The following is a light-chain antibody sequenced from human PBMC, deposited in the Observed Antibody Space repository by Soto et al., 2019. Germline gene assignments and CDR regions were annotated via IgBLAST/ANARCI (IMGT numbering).Light chain of an antibody. V-gene: IGLV4-69*01. CDR2: LNSDGSH. Sequence: QLVLTQSPSASASLGASVKLTCTLSSGHSNYAIAWHQQQSEKGPRYLMKLNSDGSHSKGDGIPDRFSGSISGAERYLTISSLQSEDEADYYCQTWGSGIVVFGGGTQLTGL. CDR3: QTWGSGIVV. CDR1: SGHSNYA. J-gene: IGLJ2*01.